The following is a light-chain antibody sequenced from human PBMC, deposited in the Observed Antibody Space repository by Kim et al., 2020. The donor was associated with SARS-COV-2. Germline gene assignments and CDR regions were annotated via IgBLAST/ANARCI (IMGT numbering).Light chain of an antibody. V-gene: IGLV3-1*01. CDR2: QDG. J-gene: IGLJ3*02. CDR1: KLGDRY. Sequence: SVSPGKTASITCSVDKLGDRYACWYQQKPGQSPVLVIYQDGKRPSGIPERFSGSNAGNTATLTIRGTQAMDEADYYCQAWDSRTAVFGGGTQLTVL. CDR3: QAWDSRTAV.